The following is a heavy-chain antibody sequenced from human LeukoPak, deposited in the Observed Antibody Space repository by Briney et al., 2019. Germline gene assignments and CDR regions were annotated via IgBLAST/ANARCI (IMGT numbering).Heavy chain of an antibody. V-gene: IGHV4-34*01. J-gene: IGHJ1*01. Sequence: SETLSLTCAVYGGSFSGYYWSWIRQPPGKGLEWIGEINHSGSTNYNPSLKSRVTISVDTSKNQFSLKLTSVTAADTAVYYCARSRSHPGFLDSTGSFLGPPSGADWWGQGTRVTVSS. CDR2: INHSGST. CDR3: ARSRSHPGFLDSTGSFLGPPSGADW. CDR1: GGSFSGYY. D-gene: IGHD3-22*01.